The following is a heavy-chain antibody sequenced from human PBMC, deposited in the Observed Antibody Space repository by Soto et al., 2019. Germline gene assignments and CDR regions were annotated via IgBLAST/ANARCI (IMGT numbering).Heavy chain of an antibody. CDR1: GYTFTSYY. J-gene: IGHJ4*02. Sequence: APVKVSCKASGYTFTSYYMHWVRQAPGQRLEWMGIINPSGGSTSYAQKFQGRVTITRDTSASTAYMELSSLRSEDTAVYYCARDSRSRSGWYDFPGLIDYWGQGTLVTVSS. V-gene: IGHV1-46*01. CDR2: INPSGGST. D-gene: IGHD6-19*01. CDR3: ARDSRSRSGWYDFPGLIDY.